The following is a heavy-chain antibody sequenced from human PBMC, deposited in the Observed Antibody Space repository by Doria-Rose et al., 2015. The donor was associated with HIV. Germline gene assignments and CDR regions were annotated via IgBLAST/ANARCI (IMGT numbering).Heavy chain of an antibody. CDR2: IFSDDER. J-gene: IGHJ4*02. CDR3: ARIKSSRWYHKYYFDF. CDR1: GVSLSSPGMG. D-gene: IGHD6-13*01. Sequence: SGPVLVKPTETLTLTCTVSGVSLSSPGMGVSWIRQPPGKALEWLANIFSDDERPYKTSLKSRLTISRGTSNSQVVLTMTDMDPVDTATYYCARIKSSRWYHKYYFDFWGQGTLVIVSA. V-gene: IGHV2-26*01.